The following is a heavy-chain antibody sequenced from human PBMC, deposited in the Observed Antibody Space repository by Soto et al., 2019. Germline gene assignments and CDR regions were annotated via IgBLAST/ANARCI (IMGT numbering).Heavy chain of an antibody. CDR2: IIPILGTA. CDR3: ARDGSSGYDSGYYYYGMNV. D-gene: IGHD5-12*01. Sequence: SVKVSCKASGGTFSSYAISWVRQAPGQGLEWMGGIIPILGTANYAQKFQGRGTITADKSTSTAYMELSSLRSEDTAVYYCARDGSSGYDSGYYYYGMNVWGKETTAPAPQ. J-gene: IGHJ6*04. V-gene: IGHV1-69*10. CDR1: GGTFSSYA.